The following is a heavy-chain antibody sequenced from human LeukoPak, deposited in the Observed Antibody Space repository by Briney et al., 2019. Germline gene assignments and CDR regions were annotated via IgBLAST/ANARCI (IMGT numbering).Heavy chain of an antibody. CDR1: GCTFSSYG. D-gene: IGHD3-22*01. CDR3: AKDLRGGDTYYYDSSGYQPFDY. J-gene: IGHJ4*02. Sequence: PGRSLRLSCAASGCTFSSYGMHWVRQAPGKGLEWVAVIWYDGSNKYYADSVKGRFTISRDNSKNTLYLQMNSLRAEDTAVYYCAKDLRGGDTYYYDSSGYQPFDYWGQGTLVTVSS. CDR2: IWYDGSNK. V-gene: IGHV3-33*06.